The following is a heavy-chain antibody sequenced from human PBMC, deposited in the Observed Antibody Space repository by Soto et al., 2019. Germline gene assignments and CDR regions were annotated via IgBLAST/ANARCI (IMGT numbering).Heavy chain of an antibody. CDR2: ISYDGSNK. CDR1: GFTFSSYG. V-gene: IGHV3-30*18. D-gene: IGHD6-19*01. Sequence: LRLSCAASGFTFSSYGMHWVRQAPGKGLEWVAVISYDGSNKYYADSVKGRFTISRDNSKNTLYLQMNSLRAEDTAVYYCAKDRLAVAGLFDYWGQGTLVTVSS. J-gene: IGHJ4*02. CDR3: AKDRLAVAGLFDY.